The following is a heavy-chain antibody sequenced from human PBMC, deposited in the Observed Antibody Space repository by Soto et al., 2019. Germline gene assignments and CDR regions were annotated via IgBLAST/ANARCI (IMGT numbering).Heavy chain of an antibody. CDR2: IYYSGST. J-gene: IGHJ4*02. CDR1: GGSISSGGYY. D-gene: IGHD1-26*01. V-gene: IGHV4-31*03. Sequence: PSETLSLTCTVSGGSISSGGYYWSWIRQHPGKGLEWIGYIYYSGSTYYNPSLKSRVTISVDRSKNQFSLKLSSVTAADTAVYYCARVNSGSYSDYWGQGTLVTVSS. CDR3: ARVNSGSYSDY.